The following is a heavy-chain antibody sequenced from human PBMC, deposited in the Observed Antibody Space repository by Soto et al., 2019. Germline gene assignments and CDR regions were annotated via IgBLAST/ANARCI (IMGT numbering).Heavy chain of an antibody. D-gene: IGHD1-7*01. CDR1: GFTFSSYW. Sequence: PGGSLRLSCAASGFTFSSYWMAWVRQAPGKGLEWVANIKQDGGVKYYVDSVKGRFSVSRDNAKNSLYLQMNSLRAEDTAVYYCARDPELGTADYWGQGTLVTVSS. V-gene: IGHV3-7*05. J-gene: IGHJ4*02. CDR2: IKQDGGVK. CDR3: ARDPELGTADY.